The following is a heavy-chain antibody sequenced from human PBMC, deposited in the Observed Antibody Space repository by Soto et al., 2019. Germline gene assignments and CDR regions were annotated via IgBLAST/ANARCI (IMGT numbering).Heavy chain of an antibody. CDR3: AREGALWFDYGMDV. D-gene: IGHD3-10*01. CDR1: GFTFIDYY. CDR2: ISSSSSYT. V-gene: IGHV3-11*06. J-gene: IGHJ6*02. Sequence: KSWGSLRLSCAASGFTFIDYYMSLIGHSPGKGLEWVSYISSSSSYTNYADSVKGRFTISRDNAKNSLYLQMNSLRAEDTAVYYCAREGALWFDYGMDVWGQGTTVTVSS.